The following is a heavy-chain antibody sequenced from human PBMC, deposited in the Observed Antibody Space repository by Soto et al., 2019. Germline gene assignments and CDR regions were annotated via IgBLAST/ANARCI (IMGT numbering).Heavy chain of an antibody. CDR1: GFTFSHYG. V-gene: IGHV3-30*03. CDR3: ARYSGKYQGPIDY. CDR2: ISYDGSNK. D-gene: IGHD1-26*01. J-gene: IGHJ4*02. Sequence: QVQLVESGGGVVQPGRSLRLSCAASGFTFSHYGIHWVRQAPGKGPEWLAVISYDGSNKHYADSVKGRFTVSRDNSKNTLYLQMNSLRDEDTAVYFCARYSGKYQGPIDYWGQGTLVTVSS.